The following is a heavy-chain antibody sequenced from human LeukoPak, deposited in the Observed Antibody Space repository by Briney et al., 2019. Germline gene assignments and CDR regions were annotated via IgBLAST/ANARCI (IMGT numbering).Heavy chain of an antibody. D-gene: IGHD3-22*01. V-gene: IGHV4-59*01. CDR1: GGSISSYY. CDR3: ARGRRYYDSSGYFDY. Sequence: SETLSLTCTVSGGSISSYYWSWIRQPPGKGLEWIGYIYYSGSTNYNPSLKSRVTISVDTSKNQFSLKLSSVTAADTAVYYCARGRRYYDSSGYFDYWGQGTLVTVSS. CDR2: IYYSGST. J-gene: IGHJ4*02.